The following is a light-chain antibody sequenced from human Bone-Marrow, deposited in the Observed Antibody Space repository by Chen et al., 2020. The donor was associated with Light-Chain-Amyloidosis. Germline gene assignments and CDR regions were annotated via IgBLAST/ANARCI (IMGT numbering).Light chain of an antibody. V-gene: IGLV3-25*03. J-gene: IGLJ1*01. CDR1: TLSKQY. Sequence: SQELTQPPSVSVSPGQTARISCSGETLSKQYVFWYQQKAGQAPALVMSKNNERPSGIPERFSGSTSGTTVTLIISGVQAEDEADYYCQSSCSRGLYVFGAGTKVTVL. CDR2: KNN. CDR3: QSSCSRGLYV.